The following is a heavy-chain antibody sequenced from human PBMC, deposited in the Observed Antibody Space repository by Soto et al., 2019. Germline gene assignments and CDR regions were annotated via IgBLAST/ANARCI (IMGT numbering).Heavy chain of an antibody. Sequence: QVQLVESGGGLVKPGGSLRLSCAASGFTFSDYYMSWIRQAPGKGLAWVSYISGRATNIKYADSVKGRFPISRDNAKNSLYLQMNSLRVEDTAVYYCVRASGDGYNHDDFWGQGTLVTVSS. CDR3: VRASGDGYNHDDF. CDR1: GFTFSDYY. V-gene: IGHV3-11*01. CDR2: ISGRATNI. J-gene: IGHJ4*02. D-gene: IGHD5-12*01.